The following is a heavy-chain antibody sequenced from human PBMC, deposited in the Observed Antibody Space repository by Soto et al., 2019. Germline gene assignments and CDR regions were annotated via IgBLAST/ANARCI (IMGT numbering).Heavy chain of an antibody. CDR2: IYYSGST. V-gene: IGHV4-39*07. D-gene: IGHD2-15*01. J-gene: IGHJ5*02. CDR1: GGSISSSTNY. CDR3: AGLGMVAAHREFDP. Sequence: PETLSLTCRVSGGSISSSTNYWAWIRQPPGKGLEWIGSIYYSGSTYYNPSLESRVTISVDTSKSQFFLKLSSVTAADTGIYYCAGLGMVAAHREFDPWGQGTLVTVSS.